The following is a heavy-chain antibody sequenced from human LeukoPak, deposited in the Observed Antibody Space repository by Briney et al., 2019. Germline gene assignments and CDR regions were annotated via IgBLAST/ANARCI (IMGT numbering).Heavy chain of an antibody. V-gene: IGHV3-74*01. J-gene: IGHJ3*02. CDR1: GFTFSSYW. CDR2: ITSDGSST. Sequence: GGSLRLSCAASGFTFSSYWMHWVRQAPGKGLVWVSHITSDGSSTRYADSVKGRFTISRDNAKNTLYLQMNSLRAEDTAVYYCARAIGYPGAFDIWGQGTMVTVSS. D-gene: IGHD2-2*03. CDR3: ARAIGYPGAFDI.